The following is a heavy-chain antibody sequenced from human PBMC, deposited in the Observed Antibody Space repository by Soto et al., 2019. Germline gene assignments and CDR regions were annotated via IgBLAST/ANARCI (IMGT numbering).Heavy chain of an antibody. J-gene: IGHJ5*02. D-gene: IGHD1-26*01. Sequence: QSLTCTVSGGSISSYYWSWIRQPPGKGLEWIGYIYYSGSTNYNPSLKSRVTISVDTSKNQFSLKLSSVTAADTAVYYCARVVVGATVWFDPWGQGTLVTVSS. CDR1: GGSISSYY. V-gene: IGHV4-59*01. CDR2: IYYSGST. CDR3: ARVVVGATVWFDP.